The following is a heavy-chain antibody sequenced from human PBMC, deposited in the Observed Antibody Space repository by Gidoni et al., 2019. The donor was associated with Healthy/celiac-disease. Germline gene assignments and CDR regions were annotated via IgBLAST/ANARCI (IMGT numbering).Heavy chain of an antibody. J-gene: IGHJ4*02. CDR1: GFTCSSYG. V-gene: IGHV3-33*01. D-gene: IGHD3-3*01. CDR3: ARDRGFLAWSYLFDY. Sequence: QVQPVESGGGVVQLGRSRRLYCAASGFTCSSYGMNGVSQAPGKGLGWVAVRWYDGMNKYYADTLKGRLTISRDNSKNTLYLQMNSLRAEDTAVYYCARDRGFLAWSYLFDYWGQGTLVTVSS. CDR2: RWYDGMNK.